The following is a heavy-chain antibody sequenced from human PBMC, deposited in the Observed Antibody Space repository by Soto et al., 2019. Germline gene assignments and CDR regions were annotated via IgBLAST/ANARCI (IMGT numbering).Heavy chain of an antibody. CDR2: IIPILGIA. Sequence: QVQLVQSGAEVKKPGSSVKVSCKASGGTFSSYTISWVRQAPGQGLEWMGRIIPILGIANYAQKFQGRVTIXXDXSXXTAYMGLSSLRSADTAVYYCAGEGYYYESRGSPVYGGQGTLVTVSA. V-gene: IGHV1-69*08. CDR1: GGTFSSYT. D-gene: IGHD3-22*01. J-gene: IGHJ4*02. CDR3: AGEGYYYESRGSPVY.